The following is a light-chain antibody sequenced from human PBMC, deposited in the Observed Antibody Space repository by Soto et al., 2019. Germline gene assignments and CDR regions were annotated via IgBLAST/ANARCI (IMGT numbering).Light chain of an antibody. J-gene: IGKJ4*02. V-gene: IGKV3-15*01. CDR3: QQYDGWPLT. CDR1: QSVSSN. Sequence: EIVMTQSPATLSGAPGERATLSCRASQSVSSNLAWYQQRPGQPPRLLIYGASTRASGLPARFSGSGSGTEFTLTLSSLQSGDLAVYYCQQYDGWPLTFGGGTKMEIK. CDR2: GAS.